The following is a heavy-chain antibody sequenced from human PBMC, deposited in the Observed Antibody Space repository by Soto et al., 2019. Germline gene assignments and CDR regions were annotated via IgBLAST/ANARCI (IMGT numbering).Heavy chain of an antibody. D-gene: IGHD3-16*01. Sequence: EVQMVESGGGLVQPGGSLRLSCAASGFTFSSYWTHWVRHGPDKGLVWVSHINSDGSSTTYADSVKGRFTISRDNAKNTLYLQMNSLRAEDTAVYYCVRDDLGLGTDHWGQGTLVTVSS. J-gene: IGHJ4*02. CDR1: GFTFSSYW. V-gene: IGHV3-74*01. CDR3: VRDDLGLGTDH. CDR2: INSDGSST.